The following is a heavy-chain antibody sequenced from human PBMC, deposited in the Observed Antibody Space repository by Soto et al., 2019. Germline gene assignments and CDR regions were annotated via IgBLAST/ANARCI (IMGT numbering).Heavy chain of an antibody. D-gene: IGHD6-13*01. CDR2: IIPILGTA. CDR1: GGTFSSYA. Sequence: SVKVSCKASGGTFSSYAISSVRQAPGQGLEWMGGIIPILGTANYAQKFQGRVTITADKSTSTAYMELSNLRFEDTAVYYCARDILDSSSWYRFDPWGQGTLGTVAS. V-gene: IGHV1-69*10. J-gene: IGHJ5*02. CDR3: ARDILDSSSWYRFDP.